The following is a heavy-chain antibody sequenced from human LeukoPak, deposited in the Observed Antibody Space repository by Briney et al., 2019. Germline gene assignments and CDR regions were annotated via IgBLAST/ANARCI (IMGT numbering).Heavy chain of an antibody. CDR2: IIPIFGTA. CDR1: GGTFSSYA. D-gene: IGHD4-17*01. V-gene: IGHV1-69*05. J-gene: IGHJ5*02. Sequence: SVKVSCKASGGTFSSYAISWVRQAPGQRLEWMGGIIPIFGTANYAQKFQGRVTITTDESTSTAYMELSSLRSEDTAVYYCARDYGDYRKSWFDPWGQGTLVTVSS. CDR3: ARDYGDYRKSWFDP.